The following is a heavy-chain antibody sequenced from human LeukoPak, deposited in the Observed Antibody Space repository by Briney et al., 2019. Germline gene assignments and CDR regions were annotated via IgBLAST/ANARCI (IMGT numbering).Heavy chain of an antibody. CDR1: GYTFTGFY. V-gene: IGHV1-2*04. CDR3: ARSGYYFGFDY. J-gene: IGHJ4*02. Sequence: ASVKVSCKASGYTFTGFYIHWVRPAPGQGLEWMGWINFNSGGTNYAQKFQGWVTMTRDTSISTAYMELSRLRSDDTAVYYCARSGYYFGFDYWGQGTLVTVSS. D-gene: IGHD3-22*01. CDR2: INFNSGGT.